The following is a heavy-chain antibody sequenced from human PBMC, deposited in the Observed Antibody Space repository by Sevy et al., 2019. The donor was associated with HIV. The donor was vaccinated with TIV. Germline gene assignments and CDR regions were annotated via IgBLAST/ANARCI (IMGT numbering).Heavy chain of an antibody. V-gene: IGHV3-30-3*01. Sequence: GGSLRLSCAASGFTFSSYAMHWVRQAPGKGLEWVAVISYDGSNKYYADSVKGRFTISRDNSKNTLYLQMNSLRAEDTAVYYCARTMDYYGSGSHDAFDIWGQGTMVTVSS. J-gene: IGHJ3*02. CDR2: ISYDGSNK. CDR1: GFTFSSYA. D-gene: IGHD3-10*01. CDR3: ARTMDYYGSGSHDAFDI.